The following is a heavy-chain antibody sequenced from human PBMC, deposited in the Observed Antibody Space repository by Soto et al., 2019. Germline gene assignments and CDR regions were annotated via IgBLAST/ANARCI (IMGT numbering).Heavy chain of an antibody. V-gene: IGHV3-53*01. J-gene: IGHJ4*02. Sequence: QTGGSLRLSCAASGFTVSSNYMSWVRQAPGKGLEWVSVIYSGGSTYYADSVKGRFTISRDNSKNTLYLQMNSLRAEDTAVYYCARRGRGLTFDYWGQGTQVTVSS. D-gene: IGHD3-9*01. CDR3: ARRGRGLTFDY. CDR2: IYSGGST. CDR1: GFTVSSNY.